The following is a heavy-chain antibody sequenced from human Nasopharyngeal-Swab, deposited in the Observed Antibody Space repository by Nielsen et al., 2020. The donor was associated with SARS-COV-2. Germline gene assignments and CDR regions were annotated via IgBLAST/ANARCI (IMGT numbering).Heavy chain of an antibody. CDR2: INPSGGST. D-gene: IGHD3-10*01. V-gene: IGHV1-46*01. CDR1: GYTFTSYY. CDR3: ARDPERPYYYGSGPDY. Sequence: ASVKVSCKASGYTFTSYYIHWVRQAPGQGLEWMGIINPSGGSTSYAQKFQGRVTMTRDTSTSTVYMELGSLRSEDTAVYYCARDPERPYYYGSGPDYWGQGTLVTVSS. J-gene: IGHJ4*02.